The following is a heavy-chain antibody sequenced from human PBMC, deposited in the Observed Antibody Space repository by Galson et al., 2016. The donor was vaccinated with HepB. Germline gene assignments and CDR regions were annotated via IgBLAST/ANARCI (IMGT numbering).Heavy chain of an antibody. V-gene: IGHV3-30*18. CDR2: ISYDGSNK. D-gene: IGHD2-2*01. Sequence: SLRLSCAASGFTFSSYGMHWVRQAPGKGLEWVAFISYDGSNKKYADSVKGRFTISRDNSKKTLYLQMNSPRAEDTAVYYCAKDGRIYCSSASCHDHFHYWGQGTLATVSS. CDR1: GFTFSSYG. CDR3: AKDGRIYCSSASCHDHFHY. J-gene: IGHJ4*02.